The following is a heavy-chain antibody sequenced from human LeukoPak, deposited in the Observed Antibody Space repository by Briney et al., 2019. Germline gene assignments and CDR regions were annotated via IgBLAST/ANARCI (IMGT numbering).Heavy chain of an antibody. J-gene: IGHJ6*02. Sequence: SETLSLTCTVSGGSISSYYWRWIRQPPGKGLEWIGYIYYSGSTNYNPSLKSRVTISVDTSKNQFSLKLSSVTAADTAVYYCARHTEVVGATGYYYYYYGLDVWGQGTTVTVSS. D-gene: IGHD1-26*01. CDR2: IYYSGST. V-gene: IGHV4-59*08. CDR3: ARHTEVVGATGYYYYYYGLDV. CDR1: GGSISSYY.